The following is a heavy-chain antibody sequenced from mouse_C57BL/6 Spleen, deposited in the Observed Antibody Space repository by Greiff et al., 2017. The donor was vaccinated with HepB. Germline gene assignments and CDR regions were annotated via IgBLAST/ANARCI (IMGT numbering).Heavy chain of an antibody. CDR2: IYPGDGDT. J-gene: IGHJ3*01. Sequence: QVQLKESGAELVKPGASVKISCKASGYAFSSYWMNWVKQRPGKGLEWIGQIYPGDGDTNYNGKFKGKATLTADKSSSTAYMQLSSLTSEDSAVYFCARSGITTVVATNWGQGTLVTVSA. D-gene: IGHD1-1*01. CDR1: GYAFSSYW. V-gene: IGHV1-80*01. CDR3: ARSGITTVVATN.